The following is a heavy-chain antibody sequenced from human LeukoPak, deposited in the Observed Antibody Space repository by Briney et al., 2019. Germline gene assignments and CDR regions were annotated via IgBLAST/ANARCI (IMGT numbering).Heavy chain of an antibody. CDR2: ITSDGSST. CDR3: ARDGSLPDY. J-gene: IGHJ4*02. Sequence: GGSLRLSCAASGFIFSNYWMHWVRQATGKGLVWVSRITSDGSSTNYADSVKGRFTISRDNAKNTLYLQMNSLRAEDTAVYYCARDGSLPDYWGQGTLVTVSS. V-gene: IGHV3-74*01. CDR1: GFIFSNYW.